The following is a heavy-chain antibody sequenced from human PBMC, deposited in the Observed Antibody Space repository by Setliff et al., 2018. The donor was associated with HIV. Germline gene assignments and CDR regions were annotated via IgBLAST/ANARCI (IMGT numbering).Heavy chain of an antibody. V-gene: IGHV4-61*09. CDR1: GGSITTGSYY. J-gene: IGHJ1*01. CDR2: IYASDSSGST. Sequence: PSETLSLTCTVSGGSITTGSYYWSWIRQPAGQGLEWIGHIYASDSSGSTNYNPSLKSRVTMSVDTSKNQFSLKLSSVTAADTAIYYCATDTATYYCAHRAYYGEFGFWGQGTLVTVSS. CDR3: ATDTATYYCAHRAYYGEFGF. D-gene: IGHD4-17*01.